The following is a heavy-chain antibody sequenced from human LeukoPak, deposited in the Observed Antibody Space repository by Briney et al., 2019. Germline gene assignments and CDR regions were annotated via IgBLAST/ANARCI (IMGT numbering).Heavy chain of an antibody. CDR2: ISGAGDST. V-gene: IGHV3-23*01. D-gene: IGHD2-2*01. J-gene: IGHJ4*02. Sequence: GGSLRLSCAASGFTFSSYAMSWVRQAPGKGLEWVPAISGAGDSTYYADSVKGRFTISRDNSKNTLYLQMNSLRAEDTAVYYCAKETYIVIVPAALFDYWGQGTLVTVSS. CDR1: GFTFSSYA. CDR3: AKETYIVIVPAALFDY.